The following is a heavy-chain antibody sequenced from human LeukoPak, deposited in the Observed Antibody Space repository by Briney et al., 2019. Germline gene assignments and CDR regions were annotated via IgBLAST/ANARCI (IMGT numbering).Heavy chain of an antibody. D-gene: IGHD1-26*01. J-gene: IGHJ4*02. V-gene: IGHV4-30-4*07. CDR3: AREYSGSYDY. CDR2: IYYSGST. CDR1: GGSISSGGYS. Sequence: SETLSLTCAVSGGSISSGGYSWSWIRQPPGKGLEWIGYIYYSGSTYYNPSLKSRVTISVDTSKYQFSLKLSSVTAADTAVYYCAREYSGSYDYWGQGTLVTVSS.